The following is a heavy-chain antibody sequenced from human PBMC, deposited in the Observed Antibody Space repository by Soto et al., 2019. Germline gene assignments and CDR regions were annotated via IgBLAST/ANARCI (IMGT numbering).Heavy chain of an antibody. D-gene: IGHD5-18*01. CDR2: ISGSGGST. CDR3: AVDTAMVTWYFDY. Sequence: EVQLLESGVGLVQPGGSLRLSCAASGFTFSSYAMSWVRQAPGKGLEWVSAISGSGGSTYYADSVKGRFTISRDNSKNTLYLQMNSLRAEDTAVYYCAVDTAMVTWYFDYWGQGTLVTVSS. V-gene: IGHV3-23*01. J-gene: IGHJ4*02. CDR1: GFTFSSYA.